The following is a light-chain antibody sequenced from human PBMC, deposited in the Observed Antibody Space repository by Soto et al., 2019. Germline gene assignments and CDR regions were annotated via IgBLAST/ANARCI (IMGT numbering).Light chain of an antibody. CDR1: QSVSSSY. V-gene: IGKV3-20*01. CDR3: QQYGSSLYT. Sequence: EIVLTQSPGTLSLSPGERATLSCRASQSVSSSYLAWYQQKPGQAPRLLIYGASSRATGIPGRFSGSGSGTAFTLTISRLEPEDFAVYYCQQYGSSLYTFGQGTKLEIK. J-gene: IGKJ2*01. CDR2: GAS.